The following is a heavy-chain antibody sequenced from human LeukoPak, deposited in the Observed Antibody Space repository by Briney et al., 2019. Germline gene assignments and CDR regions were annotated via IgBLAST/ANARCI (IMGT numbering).Heavy chain of an antibody. Sequence: GGSLRLSCAASGFTFSSYIMTWVRQAPGKGLEWVSYISSSGTSIYYVDSVKGRFTISRDNGKNSLYLQMNSLRDEDTAVYYCARTSMRAFDIWGQGSMVTVSS. V-gene: IGHV3-48*02. J-gene: IGHJ3*02. CDR1: GFTFSSYI. CDR2: ISSSGTSI. D-gene: IGHD2/OR15-2a*01. CDR3: ARTSMRAFDI.